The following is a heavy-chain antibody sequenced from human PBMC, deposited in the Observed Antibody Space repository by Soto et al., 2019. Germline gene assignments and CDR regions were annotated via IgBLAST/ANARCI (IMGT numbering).Heavy chain of an antibody. CDR2: ISHDGGNR. D-gene: IGHD3-10*01. Sequence: GGSLRLSCAASGFTFYGYAMFWVRQAPGKGLEWVASISHDGGNRNYANSVKGRFTISRDNSKDTVHLQINSLRPEDTATYFCARAGHAFDRGAKTNWFDPWGQGTLVTDSS. CDR1: GFTFYGYA. V-gene: IGHV3-30-3*01. J-gene: IGHJ5*02. CDR3: ARAGHAFDRGAKTNWFDP.